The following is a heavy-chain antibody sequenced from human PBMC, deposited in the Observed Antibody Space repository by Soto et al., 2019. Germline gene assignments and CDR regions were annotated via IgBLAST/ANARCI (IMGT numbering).Heavy chain of an antibody. D-gene: IGHD3-22*01. CDR2: IYYSGST. CDR3: ARDSSGAFDI. J-gene: IGHJ3*02. Sequence: QGQLQESGPGLVKPSETLSLTCTVSGGAISSYYWSWIRQPPGKGLEWIGYIYYSGSTNYNPSLKSRVTISVDTSKNQFSLKLSSVTAADTAVYYCARDSSGAFDIWGQGTMVTVSS. V-gene: IGHV4-59*01. CDR1: GGAISSYY.